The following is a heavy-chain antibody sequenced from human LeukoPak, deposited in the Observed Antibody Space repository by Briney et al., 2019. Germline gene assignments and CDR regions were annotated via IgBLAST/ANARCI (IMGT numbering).Heavy chain of an antibody. J-gene: IGHJ5*02. D-gene: IGHD3-10*01. CDR1: GGSISSSSYY. V-gene: IGHV4-39*01. Sequence: PSESLSLTCTVSGGSISSSSYYWGWIRQPPGKGLDWIGSIYYSGSTYYNPSLKSRVTISVDTSKNQFSLKLRSVTAADTAVYYCARRERFACWFDPWGQGTLVTVSS. CDR2: IYYSGST. CDR3: ARRERFACWFDP.